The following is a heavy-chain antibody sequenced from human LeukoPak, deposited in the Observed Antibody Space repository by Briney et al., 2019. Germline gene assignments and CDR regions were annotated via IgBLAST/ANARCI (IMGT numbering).Heavy chain of an antibody. Sequence: PSETLSLTCTVSGDSTSNFYWNWIRQSPGKGLEWIGNIHYSGSSVYNPSLKSRGTLSIDTSRRQFFLKLNSVTAADTAVYFCALAPNSNWFDFWGPGTLVTVSS. CDR2: IHYSGSS. CDR1: GDSTSNFY. J-gene: IGHJ5*01. V-gene: IGHV4-59*03. CDR3: ALAPNSNWFDF. D-gene: IGHD2-8*01.